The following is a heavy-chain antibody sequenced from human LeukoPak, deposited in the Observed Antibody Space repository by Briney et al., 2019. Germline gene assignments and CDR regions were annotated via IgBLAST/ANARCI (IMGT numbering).Heavy chain of an antibody. D-gene: IGHD3-22*01. J-gene: IGHJ4*02. Sequence: SETLSLTCTVSGGSISSSSYYWGWIRQPPGKGLEWIGSIYYSGSTYYNPSLKSRVTISVDTSKNQFSLKLSSVTAADTAVYYCAGHLGMYYYDSSGYWSFDYWGQGTLVTVSS. V-gene: IGHV4-39*01. CDR1: GGSISSSSYY. CDR3: AGHLGMYYYDSSGYWSFDY. CDR2: IYYSGST.